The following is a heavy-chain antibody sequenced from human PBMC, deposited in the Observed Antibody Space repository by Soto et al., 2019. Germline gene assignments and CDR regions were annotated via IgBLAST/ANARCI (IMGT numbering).Heavy chain of an antibody. J-gene: IGHJ5*02. Sequence: QVQLVESGGGVVQPGRSLRLSCAASGFTFSSYAMHWVRQAPGKGLEWVAVISYDGSNKYYADSVKGRFTISRDNSKNTLYLQMNSLRAEDTAVYYCARGEGHIVVVTAYQRLDPWGQGTLVTVSS. D-gene: IGHD2-21*02. CDR1: GFTFSSYA. CDR3: ARGEGHIVVVTAYQRLDP. CDR2: ISYDGSNK. V-gene: IGHV3-30-3*01.